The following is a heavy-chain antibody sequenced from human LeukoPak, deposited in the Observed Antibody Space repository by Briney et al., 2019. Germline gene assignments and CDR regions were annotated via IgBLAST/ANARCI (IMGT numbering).Heavy chain of an antibody. D-gene: IGHD5-18*01. CDR1: GGTFSSYA. V-gene: IGHV1-69*01. CDR3: ARSSRYSYGLEY. Sequence: SVKVSSKASGGTFSSYAISWVRQAPGQGLEWMGGIIPIFGTANYAQKFQGRVTITADESTSTAYMELSSLRSEDTAVYYCARSSRYSYGLEYWGQGTLVTVSS. CDR2: IIPIFGTA. J-gene: IGHJ4*02.